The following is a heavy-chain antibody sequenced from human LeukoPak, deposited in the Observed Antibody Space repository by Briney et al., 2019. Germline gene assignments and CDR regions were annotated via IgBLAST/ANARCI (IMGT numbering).Heavy chain of an antibody. CDR3: ARRLNYGDYGSDY. V-gene: IGHV3-21*01. J-gene: IGHJ4*02. CDR2: ISGSSRYI. D-gene: IGHD4-17*01. CDR1: GFNFSPYS. Sequence: GGPLRLSCVGSGFNFSPYSINWVRQAPGKGLEWVSTISGSSRYIYYADSVKGRFTISRDNAKSSVFLQMNSLRADDTAIYYCARRLNYGDYGSDYWGQGTLVTVSS.